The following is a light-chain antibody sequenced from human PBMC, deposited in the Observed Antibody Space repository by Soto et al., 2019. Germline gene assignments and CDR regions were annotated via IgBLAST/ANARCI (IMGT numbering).Light chain of an antibody. CDR3: LQYNSFPRT. V-gene: IGKV3-20*01. CDR2: GTS. J-gene: IGKJ1*01. Sequence: EVVLTQAPGTLSLSPGERATLSCRASQSVSSSSVAWYQQKPGQAPRLLIYGTSSRATDIPDRFSGSGSGTDSTLTISRLEPEDFAVYYCLQYNSFPRTFGQGTKVDI. CDR1: QSVSSSS.